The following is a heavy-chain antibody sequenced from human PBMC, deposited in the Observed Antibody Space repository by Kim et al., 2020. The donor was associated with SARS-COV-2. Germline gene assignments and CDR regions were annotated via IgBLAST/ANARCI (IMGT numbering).Heavy chain of an antibody. CDR3: ARDVVGFDSSGYFCH. V-gene: IGHV1-2*02. CDR1: GYTFSDYS. Sequence: ASVKVSCKASGYTFSDYSIHWVLQAPGQRLELIGWINPNPGGAKYSQKFQGRVTITRDPSISTTYMELTNLKFDDTAVYYCARDVVGFDSSGYFCHWGQGTLVTVPS. J-gene: IGHJ4*02. CDR2: INPNPGGA. D-gene: IGHD3-22*01.